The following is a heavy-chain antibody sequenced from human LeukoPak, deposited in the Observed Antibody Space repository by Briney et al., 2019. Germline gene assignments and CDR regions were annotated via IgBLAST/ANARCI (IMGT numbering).Heavy chain of an antibody. J-gene: IGHJ4*02. V-gene: IGHV3-9*01. D-gene: IGHD2-21*02. CDR2: ISWNSGSI. CDR1: GFTFDDYA. Sequence: GGSLRLSCAASGFTFDDYAMHWVRQAPGKGLEWVSGISWNSGSIGYADSVKGRFTISRDNAKNSLYLQMNSLRAEDTAVYYCARLAGGDLTLDYWGQGTLVTVSS. CDR3: ARLAGGDLTLDY.